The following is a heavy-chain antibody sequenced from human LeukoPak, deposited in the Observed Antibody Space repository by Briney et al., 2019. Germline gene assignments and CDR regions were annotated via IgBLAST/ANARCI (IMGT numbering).Heavy chain of an antibody. J-gene: IGHJ4*02. CDR1: GYTFTGYY. V-gene: IGHV1-2*02. CDR2: INPNSGGT. CDR3: ARDRDSSPEY. D-gene: IGHD3-10*01. Sequence: ASVKVSCKASGYTFTGYYIHWVRQAPGQGLEWMGWINPNSGGTNYAQKFQGRVTMTRDTSISTAYLDLSRLRVDDTAVYYCARDRDSSPEYWGQGALVTVFS.